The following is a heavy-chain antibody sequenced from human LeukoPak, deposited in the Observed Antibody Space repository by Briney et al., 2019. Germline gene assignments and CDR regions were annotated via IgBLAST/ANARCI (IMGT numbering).Heavy chain of an antibody. CDR3: ARVVRYSGGLLTDLLPYYFDY. CDR2: INTGNGNT. V-gene: IGHV1-3*04. Sequence: GASVKVSCKASGYTFTSYAMHWVRQAPGQRLEWMGWINTGNGNTKYSQKFQGRVTITRDTSVSTAYMELSSLRSDDMAVYYCARVVRYSGGLLTDLLPYYFDYWGQGTLVSVSS. D-gene: IGHD6-19*01. J-gene: IGHJ4*02. CDR1: GYTFTSYA.